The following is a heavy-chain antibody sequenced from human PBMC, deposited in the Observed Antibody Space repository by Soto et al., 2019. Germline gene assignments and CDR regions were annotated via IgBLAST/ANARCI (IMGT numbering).Heavy chain of an antibody. D-gene: IGHD3-16*01. J-gene: IGHJ4*02. CDR1: GFTFSDYA. Sequence: PGGSLRLSCAASGFTFSDYAMTWVRQAPGKGLEWVSTISGSGGHTYSADSVKGRFTISRDNSKNTLYLQMNSLRAEDTAVYYCAKDNLATRYFDCWGQGTLVTVSS. V-gene: IGHV3-23*01. CDR3: AKDNLATRYFDC. CDR2: ISGSGGHT.